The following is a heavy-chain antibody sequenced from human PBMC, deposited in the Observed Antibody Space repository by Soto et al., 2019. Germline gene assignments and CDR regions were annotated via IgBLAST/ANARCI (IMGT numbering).Heavy chain of an antibody. D-gene: IGHD6-13*01. V-gene: IGHV3-21*01. CDR3: ASIGYSTSVHVWGYYGMDV. CDR2: ISSSSSYI. J-gene: IGHJ6*02. CDR1: GFTFSSYS. Sequence: PGGSLRLSCAASGFTFSSYSMNWVRQAPGKGLEWVSSISSSSSYIYYADSVKGRFTISRDNAKNSLYLQMNSLRAEDTAVYYCASIGYSTSVHVWGYYGMDVWGQGTTVTVSS.